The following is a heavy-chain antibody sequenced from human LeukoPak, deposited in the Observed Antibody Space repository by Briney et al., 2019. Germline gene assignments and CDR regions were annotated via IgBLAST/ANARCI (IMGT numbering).Heavy chain of an antibody. CDR3: AKADLDGYNYGPFDY. Sequence: GGSLRLSCAASGFTFSSYAMSWVRQAPGKGLEWVSAISGSGVSTYYADSVKGRFTISRDNSKNTLYLQMNSLRAEDMAEYYCAKADLDGYNYGPFDYWGQGTLVTVSS. CDR2: ISGSGVST. D-gene: IGHD5-24*01. J-gene: IGHJ4*02. V-gene: IGHV3-23*01. CDR1: GFTFSSYA.